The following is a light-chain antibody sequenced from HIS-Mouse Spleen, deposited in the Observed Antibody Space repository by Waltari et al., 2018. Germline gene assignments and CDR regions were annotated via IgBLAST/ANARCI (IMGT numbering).Light chain of an antibody. V-gene: IGKV1-5*03. CDR3: QQYNSYLT. CDR2: KAS. J-gene: IGKJ3*01. CDR1: QGISTW. Sequence: DIQMTQSPSTLSASVGDRVTITCRASQGISTWLAWYQQKPGKAPKLLLYKASSLESGVPSRFSGSGSGTEFTLTISSLQPDDFATYYCQQYNSYLTFGPGTKVDIK.